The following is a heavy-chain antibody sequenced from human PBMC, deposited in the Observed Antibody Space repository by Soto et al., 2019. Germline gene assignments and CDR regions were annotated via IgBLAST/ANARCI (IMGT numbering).Heavy chain of an antibody. D-gene: IGHD1-1*01. CDR1: RDTFSSYN. J-gene: IGHJ5*02. Sequence: QVQLVQSGAEVKKPGSSVKVSCKASRDTFSSYNINWVRQAPGQGLEWMGRIIPVLDKTTHAQKFQGRVTIAADKSTSTGYLEPGSLRSDHTAGYYLAAEPPYRYHLVEPWGQGTLVTVSS. CDR2: IIPVLDKT. CDR3: AAEPPYRYHLVEP. V-gene: IGHV1-69*08.